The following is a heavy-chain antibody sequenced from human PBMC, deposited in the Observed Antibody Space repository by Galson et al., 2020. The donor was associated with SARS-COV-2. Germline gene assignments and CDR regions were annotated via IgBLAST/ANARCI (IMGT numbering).Heavy chain of an antibody. D-gene: IGHD3-3*01. J-gene: IGHJ4*02. CDR2: IYYSGST. CDR3: ARAAQTYYDFWSGYYNVPHFDY. V-gene: IGHV4-59*01. CDR1: GGSISSYY. Sequence: SETLSLTCTVSGGSISSYYWSWIRQPPGKGLEWIGYIYYSGSTNYNPSLKSRVTISVDTSKNQFSLKLSSVTAADTAVYYCARAAQTYYDFWSGYYNVPHFDYWGQGTLVTVSS.